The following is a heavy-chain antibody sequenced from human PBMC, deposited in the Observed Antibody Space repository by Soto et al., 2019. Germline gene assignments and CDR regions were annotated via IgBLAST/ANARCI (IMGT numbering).Heavy chain of an antibody. D-gene: IGHD6-19*01. CDR1: GASIRTFY. CDR3: AQTTGWPGFDY. J-gene: IGHJ4*02. CDR2: IYNGERT. V-gene: IGHV4-59*01. Sequence: QVHLQESGPGLVKPSETMSLTCTASGASIRTFYWNWVRQFPGKGLVWIGHIYNGERTNYNPSLKSRVTISVDTSKNQCSLKLSSVTVADTAVYYCAQTTGWPGFDYWGQGTLVAVSS.